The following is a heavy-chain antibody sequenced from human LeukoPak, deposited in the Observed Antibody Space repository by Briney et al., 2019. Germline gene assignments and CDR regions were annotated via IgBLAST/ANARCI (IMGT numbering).Heavy chain of an antibody. J-gene: IGHJ4*01. V-gene: IGHV3-74*01. CDR3: ASGQLWSAYYYDY. CDR1: GFTFCNFW. Sequence: PGESLRLSCAASGFTFCNFWMHWVRQPPGKGLVWVSRIHSDGSSTSYADSVRGRSTISRDNAKNTLYLQMNGLRAEDTAVYYCASGQLWSAYYYDYWGQGTLVTLSS. D-gene: IGHD3-3*01. CDR2: IHSDGSST.